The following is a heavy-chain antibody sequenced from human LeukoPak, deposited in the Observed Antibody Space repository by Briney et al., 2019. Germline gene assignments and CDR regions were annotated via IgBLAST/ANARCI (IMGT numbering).Heavy chain of an antibody. V-gene: IGHV1-18*01. CDR2: ISAYNGNT. Sequence: GASVKVSSKASGYTFTSYGISWVRQAPGQGVEWRGWISAYNGNTNYAQKLQGRVTMTTDTSTSTAYMGLRSLRSDDTAVYYCAREAWHYCDSSGYYYPYYFDYWGQGTLVTVSS. J-gene: IGHJ4*02. CDR1: GYTFTSYG. CDR3: AREAWHYCDSSGYYYPYYFDY. D-gene: IGHD3-22*01.